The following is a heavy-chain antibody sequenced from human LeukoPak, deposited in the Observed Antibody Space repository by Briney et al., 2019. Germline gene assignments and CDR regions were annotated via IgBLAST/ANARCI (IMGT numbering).Heavy chain of an antibody. CDR1: GFTVSNNY. D-gene: IGHD4-17*01. J-gene: IGHJ4*02. CDR2: IYGGGTT. V-gene: IGHV3-53*01. CDR3: ARAPNYGDYGGQ. Sequence: GGSLRLSCAASGFTVSNNYMSWVRQAPRKGLEWVSLIYGGGTTYYADSVKGRFTISSDSSKNTLYLQMNSLRAEDTAVYYCARAPNYGDYGGQWGRGTLVTVSS.